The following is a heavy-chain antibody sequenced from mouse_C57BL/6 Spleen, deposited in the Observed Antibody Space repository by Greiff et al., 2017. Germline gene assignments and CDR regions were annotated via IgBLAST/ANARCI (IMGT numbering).Heavy chain of an antibody. V-gene: IGHV1-53*01. CDR3: ARTGGGDYFDY. J-gene: IGHJ2*01. CDR1: GYTFTSSW. Sequence: QVQLQQPGTELVKPGASVKLSCKASGYTFTSSWMHWVKQRPGQGLEWIGNLNPSNGGTNYNDKFKSKATLTVDKSSSTAYMQLSSLTSEDSAVYYCARTGGGDYFDYWGQGTTLTVSS. CDR2: LNPSNGGT.